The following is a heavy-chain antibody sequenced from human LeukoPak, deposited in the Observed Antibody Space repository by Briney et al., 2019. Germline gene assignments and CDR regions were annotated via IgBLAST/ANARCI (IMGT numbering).Heavy chain of an antibody. CDR3: AKEGYYYFDY. V-gene: IGHV3-30*18. D-gene: IGHD3-22*01. CDR1: GFTFSSYG. J-gene: IGHJ4*02. CDR2: ISYDGSNK. Sequence: PPGRSLRLSCAASGFTFSSYGMHWVRQAPGKGLEWVAVISYDGSNKYYADSVKGRFTISRDNSKNTLYLQMNSLRAEDTAVYYCAKEGYYYFDYWGQGTLVTVSS.